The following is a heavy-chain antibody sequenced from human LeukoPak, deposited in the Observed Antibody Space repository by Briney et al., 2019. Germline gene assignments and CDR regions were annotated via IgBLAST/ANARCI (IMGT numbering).Heavy chain of an antibody. V-gene: IGHV1-69*01. J-gene: IGHJ6*03. D-gene: IGHD2-2*01. Sequence: GSSVTVSCKASGGTFSSYAISWVRQAPGQGLEWMGGIIPIFGTANYAQKFQGRVTITADESTSTAYMELSSLRSEDTAVYYCARGVPSKYCSSTSCHLNYYYYYMDVWGKGTTVTVSS. CDR1: GGTFSSYA. CDR2: IIPIFGTA. CDR3: ARGVPSKYCSSTSCHLNYYYYYMDV.